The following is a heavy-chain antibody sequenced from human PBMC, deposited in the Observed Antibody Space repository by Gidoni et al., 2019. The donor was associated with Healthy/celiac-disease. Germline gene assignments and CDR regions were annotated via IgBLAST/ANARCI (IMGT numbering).Heavy chain of an antibody. CDR1: GFTFSSYA. Sequence: QVQLLESGGGVVQPGRSLRLSCAASGFTFSSYAMHWVRQAPGKGLEWVAVISYDGSNKYYADSVKGRFTISRDNSKNTLYLQMNSLRAEDTAVYYCARADNFDLWGRGTLVTVSS. D-gene: IGHD2-15*01. CDR2: ISYDGSNK. J-gene: IGHJ2*01. CDR3: ARADNFDL. V-gene: IGHV3-30-3*01.